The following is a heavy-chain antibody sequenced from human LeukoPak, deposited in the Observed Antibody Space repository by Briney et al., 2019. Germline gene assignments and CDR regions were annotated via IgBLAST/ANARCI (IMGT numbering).Heavy chain of an antibody. V-gene: IGHV4-59*08. CDR3: ARHGSYYGSPYDAFDI. D-gene: IGHD3-10*01. CDR1: GGSINSYY. J-gene: IGHJ3*02. CDR2: IYYSGST. Sequence: PSETLSLTCTVSGGSINSYYWTWIRQPPGKGLEWIGYIYYSGSTHYNPSLNSRVTISMDTSKNHFSLKLSSVTAADTAVYYCARHGSYYGSPYDAFDIWGQGTMVTVSS.